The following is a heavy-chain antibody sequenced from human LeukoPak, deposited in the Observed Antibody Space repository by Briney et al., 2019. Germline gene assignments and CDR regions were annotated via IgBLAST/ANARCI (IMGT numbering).Heavy chain of an antibody. CDR3: ARELFYYDSSGI. J-gene: IGHJ4*02. D-gene: IGHD3-22*01. CDR2: ISSSRRTI. Sequence: GGSLRLSCVVSGFTFRIYRMNWVRQAPGKGLECVSYISSSRRTIYYADSVKGRFTISRDNAKNSLYLQMNSLRAEDTAVYYCARELFYYDSSGIWGQGTLVTVSS. CDR1: GFTFRIYR. V-gene: IGHV3-48*04.